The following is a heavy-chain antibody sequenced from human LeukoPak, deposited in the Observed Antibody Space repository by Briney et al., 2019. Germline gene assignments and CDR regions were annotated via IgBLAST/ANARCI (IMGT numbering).Heavy chain of an antibody. CDR2: INHSGST. Sequence: SETLSLTCAVYGGSFSGYYCSWIRQPPGKGLEWIGEINHSGSTNYNPSLKSRVTISVDTSKNQFSLKLSSVTAADTAVYYCARGAPPYDYIWGSYRYTSFGHFDYWGQGNLVTVSS. CDR1: GGSFSGYY. D-gene: IGHD3-16*02. CDR3: ARGAPPYDYIWGSYRYTSFGHFDY. V-gene: IGHV4-34*01. J-gene: IGHJ4*02.